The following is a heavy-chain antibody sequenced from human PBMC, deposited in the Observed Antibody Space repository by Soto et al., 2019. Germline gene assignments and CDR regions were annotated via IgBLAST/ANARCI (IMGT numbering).Heavy chain of an antibody. Sequence: QVQLQESGPGLVKPSGTLSLTCGVSGGSISSSNWWSWVRRSPGKGLEWRGAIYQSGSTNYNPSLKSRVTSSVDKSKNQFSLKLGSVTAADTAVYYCASAAGLLTNHYDMDVWGKGTTVTVSS. J-gene: IGHJ6*03. V-gene: IGHV4-4*02. CDR1: GGSISSSNW. CDR3: ASAAGLLTNHYDMDV. CDR2: IYQSGST. D-gene: IGHD6-19*01.